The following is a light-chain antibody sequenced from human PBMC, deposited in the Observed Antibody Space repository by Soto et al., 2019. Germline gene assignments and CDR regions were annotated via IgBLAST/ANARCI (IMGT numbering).Light chain of an antibody. CDR2: GAS. J-gene: IGKJ2*01. CDR3: HQYNDWPPET. V-gene: IGKV3-15*01. CDR1: QSIRSN. Sequence: EIVMTQSPATLSVSPGERATLSCRASQSIRSNLAWYQQQPGQAPRLLIYGASTRATDIPARFSGSGSGTEFTLTISSLQSEDFALYYCHQYNDWPPETFGQGTKLEIK.